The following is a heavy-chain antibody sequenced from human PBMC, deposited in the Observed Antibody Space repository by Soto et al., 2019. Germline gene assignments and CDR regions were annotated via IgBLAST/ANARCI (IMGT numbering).Heavy chain of an antibody. CDR3: ARKNIAARPGGLDP. J-gene: IGHJ5*02. CDR1: GFTFSSYG. CDR2: IWYDGSNK. D-gene: IGHD6-6*01. Sequence: QVQLVESGGGVVQPGRSLRLSCAASGFTFSSYGMHWVRQAPGKGLEWVAVIWYDGSNKYYADSVKGRFTISRDNSKNTLHLQMNSLRAEDTAVYYCARKNIAARPGGLDPWGQGTLVTVSS. V-gene: IGHV3-33*01.